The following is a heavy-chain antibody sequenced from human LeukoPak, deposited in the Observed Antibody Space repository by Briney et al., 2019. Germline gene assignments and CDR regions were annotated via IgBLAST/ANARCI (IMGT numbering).Heavy chain of an antibody. CDR3: AKDSYDSSGYTLDY. D-gene: IGHD3-22*01. Sequence: PGGSLRLSCAASGFTFSSYAMSWVRQAPGKGLEWVSAISGGGGSTYYADSVKGRFTISRDNSKNTLYLQMNSLRAEDTAVYYCAKDSYDSSGYTLDYWGQGTLVTVSS. CDR1: GFTFSSYA. CDR2: ISGGGGST. V-gene: IGHV3-23*01. J-gene: IGHJ4*02.